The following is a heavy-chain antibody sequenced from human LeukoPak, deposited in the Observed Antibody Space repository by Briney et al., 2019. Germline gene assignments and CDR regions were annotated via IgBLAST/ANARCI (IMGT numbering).Heavy chain of an antibody. CDR2: ISGSGGST. CDR1: GFIFSSYA. CDR3: AKFIYLAKLRCQDY. J-gene: IGHJ4*02. Sequence: GGSLRLFCAASGFIFSSYAMSWVRQAPGKGLEWVSAISGSGGSTYYADSVKGRFTISRDNSKNTLYLQMNSLRAEDTAVYYCAKFIYLAKLRCQDYWGQGTLVTVSS. V-gene: IGHV3-23*01. D-gene: IGHD4-17*01.